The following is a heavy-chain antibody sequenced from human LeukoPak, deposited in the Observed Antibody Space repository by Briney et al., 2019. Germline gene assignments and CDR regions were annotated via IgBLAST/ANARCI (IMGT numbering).Heavy chain of an antibody. CDR2: ISSSSSYI. V-gene: IGHV3-21*01. D-gene: IGHD3-22*01. CDR1: GFTFSSYA. Sequence: GGSLRLSCAASGFTFSSYAMSWVRQAPGKGLEWVSSISSSSSYIYYADSVKGRFTIFRDNAKNSLYLQMNSLRAEDTAVYYCARDRGYYDSSGSFDYWGQGTLVTVSS. J-gene: IGHJ4*02. CDR3: ARDRGYYDSSGSFDY.